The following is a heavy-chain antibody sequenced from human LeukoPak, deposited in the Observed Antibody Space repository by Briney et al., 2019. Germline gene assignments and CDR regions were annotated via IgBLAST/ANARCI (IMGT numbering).Heavy chain of an antibody. CDR1: GYYFINYW. V-gene: IGHV5-51*01. J-gene: IGHJ5*02. D-gene: IGHD3-10*01. CDR3: ARLYYGSGSYYRNWFDP. Sequence: GESLKISCKGSGYYFINYWIAWVRQMPGKGLEWMGIIYPGDSNTRYSPSFQGQVTISADKSISTAYLQWSSLKASDTAMYYCARLYYGSGSYYRNWFDPWGQGTLVTVSS. CDR2: IYPGDSNT.